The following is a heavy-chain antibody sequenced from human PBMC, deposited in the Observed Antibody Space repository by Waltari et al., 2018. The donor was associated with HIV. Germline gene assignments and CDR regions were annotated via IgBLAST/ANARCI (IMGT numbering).Heavy chain of an antibody. CDR1: GGTFSSYA. V-gene: IGHV1-69*12. CDR3: AQNYGDYEGYYYGMDV. D-gene: IGHD4-17*01. Sequence: QVQLVQSGAEVKKPGSSVKVSCKASGGTFSSYAISWVRQAPGQGLEWMGGIIPIFGTANYAQKFQGRVTITADESTSTAYMELSCLRSEDTAVYYCAQNYGDYEGYYYGMDVWGQGTTVTVSS. J-gene: IGHJ6*02. CDR2: IIPIFGTA.